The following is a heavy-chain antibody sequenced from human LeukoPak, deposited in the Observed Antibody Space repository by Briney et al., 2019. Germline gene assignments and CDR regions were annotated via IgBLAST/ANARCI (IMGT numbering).Heavy chain of an antibody. J-gene: IGHJ5*02. CDR1: GGSFSSYY. D-gene: IGHD2-8*01. CDR2: IYYSGST. V-gene: IGHV4-39*01. CDR3: ASKYCTNGVCHNWFDP. Sequence: SETLSLTCAVYGGSFSSYYWGWIRQPPGKGLEWIGSIYYSGSTYYNPSLKSRVTISVDTSKNQFSLKLSSVTAADTAVYYCASKYCTNGVCHNWFDPWGQGTLVTVSS.